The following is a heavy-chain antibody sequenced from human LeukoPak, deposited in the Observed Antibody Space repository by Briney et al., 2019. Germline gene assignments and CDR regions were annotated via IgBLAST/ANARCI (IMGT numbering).Heavy chain of an antibody. CDR3: ARGLNWKYGWFDP. CDR1: GYTFTSYD. V-gene: IGHV1-8*01. Sequence: VASVKVSCKASGYTFTSYDINWVRQATGQGLEWMGWMNPNSGNTGYAQKFQGRVTMTRNTSISTAYMELSSLRAEDTAVYYCARGLNWKYGWFDPWGQGTLVTVSS. J-gene: IGHJ5*02. CDR2: MNPNSGNT. D-gene: IGHD1-7*01.